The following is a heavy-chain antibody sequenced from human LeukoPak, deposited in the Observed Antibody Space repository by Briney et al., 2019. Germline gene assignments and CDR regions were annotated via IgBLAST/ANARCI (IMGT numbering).Heavy chain of an antibody. CDR1: GGSISSYY. D-gene: IGHD4-17*01. CDR2: IYYSGST. Sequence: SETLSLTCTVSGGSISSYYWSWIRQPPGKGLEWIGYIYYSGSTYYNPSLKSRVTISVDTSKNQFSLKLSSVTAADTAVYYCARVFANYGDYYVMDVWGQGTTVTVSS. CDR3: ARVFANYGDYYVMDV. V-gene: IGHV4-59*08. J-gene: IGHJ6*02.